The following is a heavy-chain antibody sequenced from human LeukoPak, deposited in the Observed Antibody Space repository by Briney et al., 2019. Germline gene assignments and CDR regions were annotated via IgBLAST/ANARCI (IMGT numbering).Heavy chain of an antibody. Sequence: PGGSLRLSCAASGFTFSDYYMSWIRQAPGKGLEWVSYISSSSSYTNYADSVKGRFTISRDNAKNSLYLQMNSLRAEDTAVYYCADRNGYTYAYWGQGTLVTVSS. CDR2: ISSSSSYT. V-gene: IGHV3-11*03. J-gene: IGHJ4*02. CDR1: GFTFSDYY. CDR3: ADRNGYTYAY. D-gene: IGHD5-18*01.